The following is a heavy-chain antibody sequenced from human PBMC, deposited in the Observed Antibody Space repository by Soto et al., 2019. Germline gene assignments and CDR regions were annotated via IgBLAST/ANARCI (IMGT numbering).Heavy chain of an antibody. CDR3: AKKEGGSFSSQYFDY. J-gene: IGHJ4*02. D-gene: IGHD1-26*01. CDR1: GFTFSSYA. V-gene: IGHV3-23*01. CDR2: ISGSGTNT. Sequence: PGGSLRLSCAASGFTFSSYAMSWVRQAPGKGLEWVSDISGSGTNTYYADFVKGRFTISRDNLQNTLFLQVNSLRAEDTAVYYCAKKEGGSFSSQYFDYWGQGTLVTVSS.